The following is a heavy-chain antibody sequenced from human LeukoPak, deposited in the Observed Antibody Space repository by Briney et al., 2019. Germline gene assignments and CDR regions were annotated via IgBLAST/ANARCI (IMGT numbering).Heavy chain of an antibody. CDR2: VNPSSGNT. J-gene: IGHJ6*02. Sequence: ASVKVSCKASGHTFTSYDINWVRQATGQGLEWMGWVNPSSGNTGYAQKFQGRVSMTRDTSISTAYMELSSLRSEDTAVYYCARGPVEAVFGVSTEDWGQGTTVTVSS. V-gene: IGHV1-8*01. CDR1: GHTFTSYD. D-gene: IGHD3-10*02. CDR3: ARGPVEAVFGVSTED.